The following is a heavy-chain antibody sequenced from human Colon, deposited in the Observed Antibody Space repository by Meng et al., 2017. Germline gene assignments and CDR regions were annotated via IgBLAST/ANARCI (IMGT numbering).Heavy chain of an antibody. D-gene: IGHD6-19*01. Sequence: QLQLRQWGQGLWKPSETLSLPCAFYGGSFSGYYWSWIRQPPGKGLEWIGEINHSGSTNYNPSLKSRVTISVDTSKNQFSLKLSSVTAADTAVYYCARERLSSGWYGGRWFDPWGQGTLVTVSS. CDR1: GGSFSGYY. V-gene: IGHV4-34*01. CDR2: INHSGST. CDR3: ARERLSSGWYGGRWFDP. J-gene: IGHJ5*02.